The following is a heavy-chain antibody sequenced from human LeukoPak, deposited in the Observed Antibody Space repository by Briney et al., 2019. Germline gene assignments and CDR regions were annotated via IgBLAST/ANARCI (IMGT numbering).Heavy chain of an antibody. D-gene: IGHD6-13*01. V-gene: IGHV3-30*04. CDR1: GFTFSPYA. Sequence: GGSLRLSCAASGFTFSPYAMHWVRQAPGKGLEWVAVISYDGSNKYYADSVKGRFTISRDNSKNTLYLQMNSLRAEDTAVYYCAKDHSSSWAFDYWGQGTLVTVSS. J-gene: IGHJ4*02. CDR3: AKDHSSSWAFDY. CDR2: ISYDGSNK.